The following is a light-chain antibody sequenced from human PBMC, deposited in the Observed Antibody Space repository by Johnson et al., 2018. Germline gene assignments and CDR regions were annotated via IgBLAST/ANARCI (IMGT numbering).Light chain of an antibody. Sequence: QSVLTQPPSVSAAPGQKVTISCSGSSSNIGNNYVSWYQQLPGTAPYLLIYEHNNRPSGIPDRFSGSKSGTSATLGITGLQTGDEADYYCGTWDSSLSAGNVFGTGTKVTVL. CDR1: SSNIGNNY. CDR2: EHN. CDR3: GTWDSSLSAGNV. V-gene: IGLV1-51*02. J-gene: IGLJ1*01.